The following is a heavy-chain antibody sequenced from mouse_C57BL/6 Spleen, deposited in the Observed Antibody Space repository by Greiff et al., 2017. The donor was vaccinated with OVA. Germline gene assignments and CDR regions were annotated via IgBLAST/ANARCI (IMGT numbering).Heavy chain of an antibody. CDR2: INPNNGGT. CDR1: GYTFTDYY. CDR3: AGYYGSPWFAY. D-gene: IGHD1-1*01. Sequence: VQLQQSGPELVKPGASVKISCKASGYTFTDYYMNWVKQSHGKSLEWIGDINPNNGGTSYNQKFKGKATLTVDKSSSTAYMELRSLTSEDSAVYYCAGYYGSPWFAYWGQGTLVTVSA. J-gene: IGHJ3*01. V-gene: IGHV1-26*01.